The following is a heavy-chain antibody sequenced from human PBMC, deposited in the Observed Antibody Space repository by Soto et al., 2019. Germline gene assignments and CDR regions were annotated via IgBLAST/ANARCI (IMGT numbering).Heavy chain of an antibody. CDR1: GFTFSSYA. V-gene: IGHV3-30-3*01. CDR2: ISYDGSNK. CDR3: ARPLPGRFGGGRYGMDV. D-gene: IGHD3-10*01. Sequence: PGGSLRLSCAASGFTFSSYAMHWVRQAPGKGLEWVAVISYDGSNKYYADSVKGRFTISRDNSKNTLYLQVNSLRAEDTAVYYCARPLPGRFGGGRYGMDVWGQGTTVTVSS. J-gene: IGHJ6*02.